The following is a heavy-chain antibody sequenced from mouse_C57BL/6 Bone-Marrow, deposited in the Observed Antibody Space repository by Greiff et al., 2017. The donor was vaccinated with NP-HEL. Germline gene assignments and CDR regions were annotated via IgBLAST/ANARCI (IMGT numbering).Heavy chain of an antibody. D-gene: IGHD1-1*01. V-gene: IGHV1-26*01. Sequence: EVQLQQSGPELVKPGASVKISCKASGYTFTDYYMNWVKQSHGKSLEWIGDINPNNGGTSYNQKFKGKATLTVDKSSSTAYMELRSLTSEDSAVYYCASGSSYENYAMDYWGQGTSVTVSS. CDR2: INPNNGGT. J-gene: IGHJ4*01. CDR3: ASGSSYENYAMDY. CDR1: GYTFTDYY.